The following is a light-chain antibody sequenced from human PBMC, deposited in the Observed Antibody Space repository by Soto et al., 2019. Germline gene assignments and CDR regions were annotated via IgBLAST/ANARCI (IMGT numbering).Light chain of an antibody. V-gene: IGKV3-20*01. CDR3: QQYDSSPPT. J-gene: IGKJ1*01. CDR2: GAS. CDR1: QSVSSSY. Sequence: EIVLTQSPGTLSLSPGERATLSCRASQSVSSSYLAWYQQKPGQAPRLLVYGASSRATGIPDRFSGSGSGRDFTLTISRLEPEDFAVYFCQQYDSSPPTFGQGTKVDI.